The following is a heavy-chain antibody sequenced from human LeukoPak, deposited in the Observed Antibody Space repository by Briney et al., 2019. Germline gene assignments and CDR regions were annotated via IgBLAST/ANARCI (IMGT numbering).Heavy chain of an antibody. CDR1: GGTFSSYA. J-gene: IGHJ4*02. CDR3: ARDQVGGDPSPDY. V-gene: IGHV1-2*02. CDR2: INPNSGGT. D-gene: IGHD2-21*02. Sequence: ASVKVSCKASGGTFSSYAISWVRQAPGQGLELMGWINPNSGGTNYAQEFQGRVTMTRDTSISTAYMELSRLRSDDTAVYYCARDQVGGDPSPDYWGQGTLVTVSS.